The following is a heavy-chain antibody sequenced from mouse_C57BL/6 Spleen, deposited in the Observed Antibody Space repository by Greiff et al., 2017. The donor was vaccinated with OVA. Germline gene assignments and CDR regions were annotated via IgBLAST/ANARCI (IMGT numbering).Heavy chain of an antibody. CDR2: IDPETGGT. D-gene: IGHD1-1*01. J-gene: IGHJ1*03. Sequence: QVHVKQSGAELVRPGASVTLSCKASGYTFTDYEMHWVKQTPVHGLEWIGAIDPETGGTAYNQKFQGKAILTADTSSSTAYMELRSLTSEDSAVYYCTRYPVITTVVADWYFDVWGTGTTVTVSS. CDR1: GYTFTDYE. V-gene: IGHV1-15*01. CDR3: TRYPVITTVVADWYFDV.